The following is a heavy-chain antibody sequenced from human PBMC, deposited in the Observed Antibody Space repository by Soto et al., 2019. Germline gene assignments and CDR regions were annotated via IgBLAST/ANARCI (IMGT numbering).Heavy chain of an antibody. Sequence: GGSLRLSCAASGFSFGTYNMDWVRQAPGKGPEWIAYISTTSFTIYYADSVKGRFTISRDNDGNSLYLEMNSLRDEDTAVYYCARDRCYDGTCYSASDSWGQGTLVTVSS. V-gene: IGHV3-48*02. CDR1: GFSFGTYN. D-gene: IGHD2-15*01. CDR2: ISTTSFTI. J-gene: IGHJ5*01. CDR3: ARDRCYDGTCYSASDS.